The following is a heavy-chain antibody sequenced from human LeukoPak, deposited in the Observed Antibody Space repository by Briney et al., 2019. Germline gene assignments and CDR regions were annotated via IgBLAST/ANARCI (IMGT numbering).Heavy chain of an antibody. CDR2: IIWNSGSI. J-gene: IGHJ4*02. CDR1: GFKFDNYA. CDR3: VRDKDQCTDSIDY. D-gene: IGHD2-2*01. V-gene: IGHV3-9*01. Sequence: GRSLRLSCAASGFKFDNYAMHWVRQAPGKGLEWVSGIIWNSGSIAYANSVKGRFTIPRDNAKNSLYLLMKSLKAEDPALYYCVRDKDQCTDSIDYWGQGTLVTVSS.